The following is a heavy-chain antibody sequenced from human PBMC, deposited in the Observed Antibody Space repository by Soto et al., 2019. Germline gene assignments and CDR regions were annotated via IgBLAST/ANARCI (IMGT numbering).Heavy chain of an antibody. J-gene: IGHJ4*02. CDR3: ARAKGVGYYRPLTN. D-gene: IGHD3-3*01. V-gene: IGHV3-21*01. Sequence: EVQLVESGGGLVKPGGSLRLSCAASGFTFSSYSMNWVRQAPGKGLEWVSSISSSSSYIYYADSVKGRFTITRDNAKNSLYLQMNSLRAEDTAVYYCARAKGVGYYRPLTNWGQGTLVTVSS. CDR2: ISSSSSYI. CDR1: GFTFSSYS.